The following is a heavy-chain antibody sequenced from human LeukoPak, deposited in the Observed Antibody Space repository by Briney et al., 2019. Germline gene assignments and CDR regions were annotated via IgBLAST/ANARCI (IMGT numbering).Heavy chain of an antibody. Sequence: GGSLRLSCAASGFTFSNYGMSWVRQAPGKGLEWVSVIYSGGSTYYADSVKGRFTISRDNSKNTLYLQMNSLRAEDTAVYYCARPSCSGGSCYYTYWGQGTLVTVSS. CDR3: ARPSCSGGSCYYTY. J-gene: IGHJ4*02. CDR2: IYSGGST. V-gene: IGHV3-53*01. CDR1: GFTFSNYG. D-gene: IGHD2-15*01.